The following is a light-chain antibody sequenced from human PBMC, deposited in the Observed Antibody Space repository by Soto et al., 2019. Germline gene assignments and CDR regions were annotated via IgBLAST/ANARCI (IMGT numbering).Light chain of an antibody. CDR1: QSVLYSSNNKNY. J-gene: IGKJ2*01. CDR3: QQYYSTPNT. Sequence: DIVRTQSPDSLAVSLGERATINSKSSQSVLYSSNNKNYLAWYQQKPGQPPKLLIYWASTRESGVPDRFSGSGSGTNVTLPLSRLEGEDLGVYYCQQYYSTPNTFGQGTKLEIK. V-gene: IGKV4-1*01. CDR2: WAS.